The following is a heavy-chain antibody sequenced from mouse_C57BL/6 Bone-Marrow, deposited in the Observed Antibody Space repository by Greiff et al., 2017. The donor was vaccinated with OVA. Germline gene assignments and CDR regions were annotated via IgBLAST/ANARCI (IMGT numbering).Heavy chain of an antibody. Sequence: QVQLQQPGAGLVRPGSSVKLSCKASGYAFTSYWMDWVKQRPGQGLEWIGNIYPSDSETHYNQTFKDKATLTVDKSSSTAYMQLSSLTSEDSAVYYCARWETVGWLPHRYFDVWGTGTTVTVSS. CDR3: ARWETVGWLPHRYFDV. V-gene: IGHV1-61*01. CDR2: IYPSDSET. CDR1: GYAFTSYW. D-gene: IGHD2-3*01. J-gene: IGHJ1*03.